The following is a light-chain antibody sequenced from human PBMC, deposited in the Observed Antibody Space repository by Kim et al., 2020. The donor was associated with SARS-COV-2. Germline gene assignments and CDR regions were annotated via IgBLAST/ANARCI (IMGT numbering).Light chain of an antibody. J-gene: IGKJ1*01. CDR3: QQYNSHSPSWT. V-gene: IGKV1-5*01. CDR2: DAS. CDR1: QSIRGW. Sequence: VGGGVPITCRASQSIRGWLAWDQQKPGKAPKVLIYDASSLESGVPSRFSGSGSGTESTLTISSLQPDDFATYYCQQYNSHSPSWTFGQGTKVDIK.